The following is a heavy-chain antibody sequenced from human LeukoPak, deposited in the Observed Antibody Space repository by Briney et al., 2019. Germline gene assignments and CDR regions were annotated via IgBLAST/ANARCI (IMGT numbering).Heavy chain of an antibody. J-gene: IGHJ4*02. V-gene: IGHV4-34*01. CDR2: INHSGST. CDR1: GGSFSGYY. CDR3: ARTTKRGYSYGYLGGFDY. D-gene: IGHD5-18*01. Sequence: PSETLSLTCAVYGGSFSGYYWSWIRQPPGKGLEWIGEINHSGSTNYNPSLKSRVTISVDTSKNQFSLKLSSVTAADTAVYYCARTTKRGYSYGYLGGFDYWGQGTLVTVSS.